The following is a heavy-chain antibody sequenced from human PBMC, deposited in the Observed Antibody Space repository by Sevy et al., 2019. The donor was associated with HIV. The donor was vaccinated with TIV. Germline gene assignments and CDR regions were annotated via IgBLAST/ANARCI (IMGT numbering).Heavy chain of an antibody. D-gene: IGHD1-26*01. CDR2: TYYNGHT. CDR3: AGENAWGRGYS. V-gene: IGHV4-59*08. CDR1: GGSITSLY. Sequence: SETLSLTCTVSGGSITSLYWNWIRQPPGKGLEWIANTYYNGHTNYNPSLKSRVPLSLDTSKNQFSLRLSSVTAADTAMYYCAGENAWGRGYSWGQGTLVTVSS. J-gene: IGHJ4*02.